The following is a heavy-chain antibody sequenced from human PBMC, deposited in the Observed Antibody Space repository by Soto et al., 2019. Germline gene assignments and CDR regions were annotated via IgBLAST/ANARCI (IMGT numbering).Heavy chain of an antibody. CDR3: AGGIQYGDYWRWVDP. J-gene: IGHJ5*02. CDR1: GYTFTSYD. CDR2: MNPNSGNT. V-gene: IGHV1-8*01. Sequence: QVQLVQSGAEVKKPGASVKVSCKASGYTFTSYDINWVRQATGQGFEYLGWMNPNSGNTGYVKKFEGRVTMTRDTSWSTGCMGRRRLRAEDTGVYYCAGGIQYGDYWRWVDPWGPGNLVTVSS. D-gene: IGHD4-17*01.